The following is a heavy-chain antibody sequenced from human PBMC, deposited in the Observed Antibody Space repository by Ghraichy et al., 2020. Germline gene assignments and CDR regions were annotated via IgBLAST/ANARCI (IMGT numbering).Heavy chain of an antibody. CDR3: TTDRSRLLWFREV. J-gene: IGHJ4*02. CDR1: GFTFSNAW. Sequence: GGSLRLSCAASGFTFSNAWMSWVRQAPGKGLEWVGRIKSKTDGGTTDYAAPVKGRFTISRDDSKNTLYLQMNSLKTEDTAVYYCTTDRSRLLWFREVWGQGTLVTVSS. CDR2: IKSKTDGGTT. V-gene: IGHV3-15*01. D-gene: IGHD3-10*01.